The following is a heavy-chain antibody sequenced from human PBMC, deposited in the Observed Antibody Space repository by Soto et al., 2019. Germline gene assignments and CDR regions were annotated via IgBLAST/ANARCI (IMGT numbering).Heavy chain of an antibody. D-gene: IGHD6-13*01. CDR2: IYPGDSDT. CDR1: GYSFTSYW. Sequence: EVQLVQSGAEVKKPGESLKISCRGSGYSFTSYWIGWVRQMPGKGLEWMGIIYPGDSDTRYSPSFQGQVTILADKSISTAYLHWSSLKASDTAMYYCARTSAAGKNYYAMDVWGQGTTVTVSS. V-gene: IGHV5-51*01. CDR3: ARTSAAGKNYYAMDV. J-gene: IGHJ6*02.